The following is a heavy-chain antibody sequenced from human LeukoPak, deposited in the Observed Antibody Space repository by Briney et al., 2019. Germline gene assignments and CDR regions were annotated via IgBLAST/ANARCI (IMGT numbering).Heavy chain of an antibody. D-gene: IGHD3-9*01. V-gene: IGHV4-59*01. CDR3: ARLTSGAYDILTGYYADY. CDR2: MYYSGST. J-gene: IGHJ4*02. Sequence: SETLSLTCTVSGGSISSYYWSWIRQPPGKGLEWIGYMYYSGSTNYNPSLKSRVTISVDTSKNQFSLKLSSVTAADTAVYYCARLTSGAYDILTGYYADYWGQGTLVTVSS. CDR1: GGSISSYY.